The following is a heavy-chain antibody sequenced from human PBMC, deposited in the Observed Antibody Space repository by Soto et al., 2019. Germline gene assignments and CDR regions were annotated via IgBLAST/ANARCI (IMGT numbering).Heavy chain of an antibody. CDR3: TTVTYYYYYMDV. CDR1: GGSISSGGYY. CDR2: IYYSGST. Sequence: PSETLSLTCTVSGGSISSGGYYWSWIRQHPGKGLEWIGYIYYSGSTYYNPSLKSRVTISVDTSKNQFSLKLSSVTAADTAVYYCTTVTYYYYYMDVWGKGTTVPVSS. J-gene: IGHJ6*03. V-gene: IGHV4-31*03. D-gene: IGHD4-17*01.